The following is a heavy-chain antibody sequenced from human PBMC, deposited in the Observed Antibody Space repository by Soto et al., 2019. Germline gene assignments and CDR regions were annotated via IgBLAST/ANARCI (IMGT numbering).Heavy chain of an antibody. CDR1: GFTFSSYA. D-gene: IGHD5-12*01. V-gene: IGHV3-30-3*01. CDR3: ARPVWRDGYNWGYFDL. Sequence: QVQLVESGGGVVQPGRSLRLSCAASGFTFSSYAMHWVRQAPGKGLEWVAVISYDGSNKYYADSVKGRFTISRDNSKNTLYLQMNSLRAEDTAGYYCARPVWRDGYNWGYFDLWGRGTLVTVSS. CDR2: ISYDGSNK. J-gene: IGHJ2*01.